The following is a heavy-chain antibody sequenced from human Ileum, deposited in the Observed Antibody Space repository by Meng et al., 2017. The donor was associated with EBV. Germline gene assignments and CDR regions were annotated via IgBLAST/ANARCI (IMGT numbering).Heavy chain of an antibody. V-gene: IGHV7-4-1*02. CDR3: ARGGNFDP. J-gene: IGHJ5*02. CDR2: INTNTGNP. Sequence: QVQVVQSGAEMKRPXXSVKVSCTASHYTFTGYGVSWFRQAPGQGLEWMAWINTNTGNPTYAQGFTGRFVLSSDTSVSTANLQISSLKAEDTAVYYCARGGNFDPWGQGTLVTVSS. D-gene: IGHD2/OR15-2a*01. CDR1: HYTFTGYG.